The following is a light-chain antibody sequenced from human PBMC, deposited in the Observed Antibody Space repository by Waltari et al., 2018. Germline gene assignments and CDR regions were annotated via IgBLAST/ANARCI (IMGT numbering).Light chain of an antibody. CDR3: QTGGHGTWV. Sequence: QLVLTQSPSVSASLGASVKLNCTLSSGHSSNVIARHKQQPGKGPRYLMNVNNDGSHSKGDEIPDRFSGSSSGAERYLTISSLQSDDEADYYCQTGGHGTWVFGGGTKLTVL. V-gene: IGLV4-69*01. J-gene: IGLJ3*02. CDR2: VNNDGSH. CDR1: SGHSSNV.